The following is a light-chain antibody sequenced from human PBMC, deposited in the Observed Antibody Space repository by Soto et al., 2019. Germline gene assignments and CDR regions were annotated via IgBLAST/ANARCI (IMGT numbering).Light chain of an antibody. CDR2: EVS. J-gene: IGKJ5*01. Sequence: DIVMTQTPLSLSVAPGQPASISCKSSQSLLRITGETFLFWYLQKPGQSPQLLIYEVSTRVSGVPDRFSGSGSGTDFTLEISRVETDDVGIYYCMQSTQLPPTFGQGTRLET. CDR3: MQSTQLPPT. CDR1: QSLLRITGETF. V-gene: IGKV2D-29*02.